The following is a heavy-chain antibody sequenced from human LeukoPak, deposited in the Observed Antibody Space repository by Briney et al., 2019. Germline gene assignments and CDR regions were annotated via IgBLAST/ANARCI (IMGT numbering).Heavy chain of an antibody. CDR2: ITGSGGNT. D-gene: IGHD2-15*01. Sequence: PGGSLRLSCAASGFTFSNYAMSWVRQAPGKGLEWVSAITGSGGNTYYADSVKGRFTISRDNSKNTVFLQMNSLRAEDTAVYYCAKGRGCSGGSCPNWFDPWGQGTLVTVSS. J-gene: IGHJ5*02. V-gene: IGHV3-23*01. CDR1: GFTFSNYA. CDR3: AKGRGCSGGSCPNWFDP.